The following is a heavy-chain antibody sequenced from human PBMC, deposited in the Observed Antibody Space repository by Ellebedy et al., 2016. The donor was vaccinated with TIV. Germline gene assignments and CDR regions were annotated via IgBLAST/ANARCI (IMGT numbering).Heavy chain of an antibody. CDR1: GFSFSSYT. CDR3: VKAVQVATSSYYHYGRDV. Sequence: PGGSLRLSCSASGFSFSSYTMHWVRQAPGKGLEFVSGISTNGGDTHYAYSVKGRFTISRDNSKNTLYLQMSSLRAEDTAVYYCVKAVQVATSSYYHYGRDVWGQGTTVTVSS. CDR2: ISTNGGDT. V-gene: IGHV3-64D*06. J-gene: IGHJ6*02. D-gene: IGHD5-12*01.